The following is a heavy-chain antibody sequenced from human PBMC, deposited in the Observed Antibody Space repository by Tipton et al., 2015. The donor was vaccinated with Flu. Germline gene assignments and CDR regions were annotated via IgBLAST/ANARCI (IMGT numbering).Heavy chain of an antibody. V-gene: IGHV4-59*01. CDR1: GGSISSYY. Sequence: TLSLTCTVSGGSISSYYWSWIRQPPGKGQEWIGYIYYSGSTNYNPSLKSRVTISVDTSKNQFSLKLSSVTAADTAVYYCARELNYGMDVWGQGTTVTVSS. J-gene: IGHJ6*02. CDR3: ARELNYGMDV. CDR2: IYYSGST.